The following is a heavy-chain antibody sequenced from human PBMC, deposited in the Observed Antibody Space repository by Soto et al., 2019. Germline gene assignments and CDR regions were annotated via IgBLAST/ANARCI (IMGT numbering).Heavy chain of an antibody. CDR3: AKAGGFGGYWYFDL. D-gene: IGHD3-10*01. J-gene: IGHJ2*01. Sequence: HPGGSLRLSCGASGFSFSSYAMSWVLQASGKGLEWITAISGSGEPTYYPDSVKGRFTISRDNTKNTLYLQMSSLRAEDTAVYYCAKAGGFGGYWYFDLWGRGTLVTVSS. V-gene: IGHV3-23*01. CDR2: ISGSGEPT. CDR1: GFSFSSYA.